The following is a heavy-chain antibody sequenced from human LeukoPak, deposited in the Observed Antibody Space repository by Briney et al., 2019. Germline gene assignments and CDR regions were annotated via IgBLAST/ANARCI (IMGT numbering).Heavy chain of an antibody. CDR2: ISSSGNTM. J-gene: IGHJ4*02. D-gene: IGHD3-22*01. CDR3: ARDFNYYDSSVNYFDY. Sequence: PGGSLRVSCIASGFTFSNYELNWVRQAPGKGLEWVSHISSSGNTMHYADSVKGRFTISKDNAENSLHLQMNSLRAEDTAVYYCARDFNYYDSSVNYFDYWGQGTLVTVSS. CDR1: GFTFSNYE. V-gene: IGHV3-48*03.